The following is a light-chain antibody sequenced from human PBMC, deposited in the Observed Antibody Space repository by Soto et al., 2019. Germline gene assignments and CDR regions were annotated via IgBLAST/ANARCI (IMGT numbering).Light chain of an antibody. J-gene: IGKJ1*01. CDR1: QSISNT. V-gene: IGKV3-15*01. CDR3: QQYNNWPWT. Sequence: EIVMTQSPATLSVSPGGRATLSCRASQSISNTLAWYQQKPGQAPRLLIYGASTMDPGFPARLSGSGSGTDFTLTISGLQSEAFAVYYCQQYNNWPWTFGQGTKVEIK. CDR2: GAS.